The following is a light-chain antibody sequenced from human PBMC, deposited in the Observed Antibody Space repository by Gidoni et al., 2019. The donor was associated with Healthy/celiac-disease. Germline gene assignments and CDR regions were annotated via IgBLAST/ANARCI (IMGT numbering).Light chain of an antibody. CDR2: DAS. Sequence: SPATLSLSPGERATLSCRASQSVSSYLAWYQQKPGQAPRLLIYDASNRATGIPARFSGSGSGTDFTLTISSLEPEDFAVYYCQQRSNWPRALTFGGGTKVEIK. CDR1: QSVSSY. J-gene: IGKJ4*01. CDR3: QQRSNWPRALT. V-gene: IGKV3-11*01.